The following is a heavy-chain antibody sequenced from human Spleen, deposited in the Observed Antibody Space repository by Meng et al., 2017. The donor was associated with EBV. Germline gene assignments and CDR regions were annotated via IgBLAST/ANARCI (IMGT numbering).Heavy chain of an antibody. CDR1: GYTFNSHS. CDR3: ARGRKDGWFDP. V-gene: IGHV7-4-1*02. Sequence: QVQLVQSGSELKKPXASXRVSCKASGYTFNSHSIYWVRQAPGQGLEWMGLINTNTGNPTYAQGLTGRFVFFLDTSVSTAYMQISSLKPEDTAVYYCARGRKDGWFDPWGQGTLVTVSS. CDR2: INTNTGNP. J-gene: IGHJ5*02.